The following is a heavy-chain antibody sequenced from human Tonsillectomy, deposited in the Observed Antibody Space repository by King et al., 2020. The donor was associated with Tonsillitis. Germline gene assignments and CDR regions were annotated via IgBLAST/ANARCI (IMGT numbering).Heavy chain of an antibody. CDR2: IRSKGYGGTT. CDR1: GFTFGDVG. D-gene: IGHD3-9*01. J-gene: IGHJ4*02. Sequence: VQLVESGGGLVQPGRSLRLSCTTSGFTFGDVGMSWFRQAPGKGLEWVGFIRSKGYGGTTDYAASVKGRFTITRDDSSSIMYLQMNSLRTEDTAVYSCVGDGRGFDWNYLDSWGQGTLVTVSS. CDR3: VGDGRGFDWNYLDS. V-gene: IGHV3-49*03.